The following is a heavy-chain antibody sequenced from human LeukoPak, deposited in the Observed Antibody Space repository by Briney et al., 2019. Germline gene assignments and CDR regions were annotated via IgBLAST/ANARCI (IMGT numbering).Heavy chain of an antibody. Sequence: PGGSLRLSCAASGFTVSSNYMSWVRQAPGKGLEWVSVIYSGGSTYYADSVKGRFTISRDNSKNTLYLQMNSLRAEDTAVYYCARGRRYRSSPDAFDIWGQGTMVTVSS. D-gene: IGHD6-6*01. J-gene: IGHJ3*02. V-gene: IGHV3-66*01. CDR1: GFTVSSNY. CDR3: ARGRRYRSSPDAFDI. CDR2: IYSGGST.